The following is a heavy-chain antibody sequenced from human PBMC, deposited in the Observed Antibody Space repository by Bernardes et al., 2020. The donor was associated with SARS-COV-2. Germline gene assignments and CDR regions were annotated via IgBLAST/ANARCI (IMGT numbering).Heavy chain of an antibody. CDR2: TYHRSTWYN. Sequence: QNLSLTCAISWDSVSSNTAAWHWIRQSPSRGLEWLGRTYHRSTWYNDYAVSVKSRITINPDTSKNQFSLQLNSVTPEDTAVYYCARGWTNFDYWGQGTLVTVAS. D-gene: IGHD3-3*01. J-gene: IGHJ4*02. V-gene: IGHV6-1*01. CDR3: ARGWTNFDY. CDR1: WDSVSSNTAA.